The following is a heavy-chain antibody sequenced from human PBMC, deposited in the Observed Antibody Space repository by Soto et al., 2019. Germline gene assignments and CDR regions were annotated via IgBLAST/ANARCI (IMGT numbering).Heavy chain of an antibody. CDR2: IFGGGST. V-gene: IGHV3-53*01. J-gene: IGHJ6*02. D-gene: IGHD3-22*01. CDR1: GFHVSSKC. Sequence: GGSLSLSCAASGFHVSSKCMSWVRQAPGKGLEWVSGIFGGGSTIYADSVKGRFNISRDNSKNTLYLQMNSLRAEDTAVYYCARDHYDSSGPKFYSYYGMDVWGQGTAVTVS. CDR3: ARDHYDSSGPKFYSYYGMDV.